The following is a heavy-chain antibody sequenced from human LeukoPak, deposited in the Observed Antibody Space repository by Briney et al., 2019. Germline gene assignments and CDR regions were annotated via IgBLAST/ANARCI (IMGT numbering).Heavy chain of an antibody. J-gene: IGHJ6*03. CDR1: GGSISGSSYY. CDR2: IYYSGST. Sequence: PSETLSLTCTVSGGSISGSSYYWGWIRQPPGKGLEWIGSIYYSGSTYYNPSLKSRVSISVDTSKNHFSLKLSSVTAADTAVYYCARWSGSVTARNYYYYMDVWGEGTTVTVSS. V-gene: IGHV4-39*07. CDR3: ARWSGSVTARNYYYYMDV. D-gene: IGHD6-6*01.